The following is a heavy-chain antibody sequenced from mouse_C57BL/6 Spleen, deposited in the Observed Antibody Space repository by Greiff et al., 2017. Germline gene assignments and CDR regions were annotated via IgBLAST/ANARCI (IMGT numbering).Heavy chain of an antibody. CDR3: TTYYGSSWYFDV. Sequence: VQLQQSGAELVRPGASVKLSCTASGFNIKDYYMHWVKQRPEQGLEWIGRIDPEDGDTEYAPKFQGQATMTADTSSNTAYLQLSSLTSEDTAVYYCTTYYGSSWYFDVWGTGTTVTGSS. CDR1: GFNIKDYY. D-gene: IGHD1-1*01. J-gene: IGHJ1*03. V-gene: IGHV14-1*01. CDR2: IDPEDGDT.